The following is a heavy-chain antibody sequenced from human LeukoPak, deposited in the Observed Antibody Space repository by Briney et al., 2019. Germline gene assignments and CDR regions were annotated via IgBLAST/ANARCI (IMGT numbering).Heavy chain of an antibody. J-gene: IGHJ4*02. D-gene: IGHD6-19*01. V-gene: IGHV3-13*01. CDR2: IGIRGDT. Sequence: GGSLRLSCAASGFTFIDYDMHWVRQVIGKGLEWVSAIGIRGDTHYSGSVKGRFTISRENAESSLYLQMNSLRAEDTAVYYCAKGGIQVSGIDEFDYWGQGTLVTVSS. CDR1: GFTFIDYD. CDR3: AKGGIQVSGIDEFDY.